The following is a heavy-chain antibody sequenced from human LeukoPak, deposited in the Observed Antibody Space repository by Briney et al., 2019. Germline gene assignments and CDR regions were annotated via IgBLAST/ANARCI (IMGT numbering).Heavy chain of an antibody. V-gene: IGHV3-30*02. Sequence: GGSLRLSCAASGFTFSSYGMHWVRQAPGKGLEWVAFIRYDGSNKYYADSVKGRFTISRDNSKNTLYLQMNSLRAEDTAVYYCAKEGVAAPYAFDIWGQGTMVTVSS. J-gene: IGHJ3*02. CDR2: IRYDGSNK. CDR3: AKEGVAAPYAFDI. CDR1: GFTFSSYG. D-gene: IGHD2-15*01.